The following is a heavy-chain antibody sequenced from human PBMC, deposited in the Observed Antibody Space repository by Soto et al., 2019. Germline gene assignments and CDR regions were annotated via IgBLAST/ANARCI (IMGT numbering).Heavy chain of an antibody. V-gene: IGHV1-18*01. CDR3: ASADYGDDDY. CDR2: IRVYNGDT. D-gene: IGHD4-17*01. CDR1: GFAFSNSR. Sequence: QVQLVQSGAEVKKPGASVKVSCKASGFAFSNSRISWVRQAPGQGPEWMGWIRVYNGDTKNAQKFQGRLTMTTDTSTSTAYVELRSLRSDDTAVYFCASADYGDDDYWGQGTLVTVSS. J-gene: IGHJ4*02.